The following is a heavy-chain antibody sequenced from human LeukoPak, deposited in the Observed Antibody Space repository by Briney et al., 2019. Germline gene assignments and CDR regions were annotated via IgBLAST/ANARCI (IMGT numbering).Heavy chain of an antibody. CDR2: IKQDGSEK. CDR1: GFIFSSYW. J-gene: IGHJ4*02. CDR3: ASGGYSFFY. Sequence: GGSLRLSCAASGFIFSSYWMNWVRQAPGKGLEWVANIKQDGSEKFYVDSVKGRFTISRDNAKNSLYLQMNSLRAEDTAVYYCASGGYSFFYWGQGTLVTVSS. D-gene: IGHD5-18*01. V-gene: IGHV3-7*03.